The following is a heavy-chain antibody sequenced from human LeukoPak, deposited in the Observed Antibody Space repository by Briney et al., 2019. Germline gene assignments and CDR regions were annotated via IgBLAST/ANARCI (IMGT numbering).Heavy chain of an antibody. J-gene: IGHJ4*02. CDR1: GFTFSSYW. Sequence: GGSLRLSCAASGFTFSSYWMSWVRQAPGKGLESVANIKQDGSEKYYVDSVKGRFTISRDNAKNSLYLQMNSMRAEDTAAYYCSRAGAGDFDYWGQGTLVTVSS. CDR3: SRAGAGDFDY. D-gene: IGHD7-27*01. CDR2: IKQDGSEK. V-gene: IGHV3-7*01.